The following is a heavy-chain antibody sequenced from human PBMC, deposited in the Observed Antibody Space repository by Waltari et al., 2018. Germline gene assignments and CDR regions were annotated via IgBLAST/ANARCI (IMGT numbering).Heavy chain of an antibody. CDR1: AFTFSGYE. D-gene: IGHD6-19*01. CDR2: ISTSGNTI. Sequence: EVQLVESGGGLVQPGGSLRLSCAASAFTFSGYEMNWVRQVPGKGLEWSSYISTSGNTIYYADSVKGRFTMSRDNAKKALYLQMNSLRAEDTAIYYCASGWYYFGYWGQGTLVTVSS. J-gene: IGHJ4*02. V-gene: IGHV3-48*03. CDR3: ASGWYYFGY.